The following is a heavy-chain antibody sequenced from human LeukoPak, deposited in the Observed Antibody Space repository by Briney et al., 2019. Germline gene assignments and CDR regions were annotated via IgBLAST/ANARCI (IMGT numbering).Heavy chain of an antibody. CDR1: GFTFSSYA. Sequence: PGGSLRLSCAATGFTFSSYAMSWVRQAPGKGLEWVSAISGSGGSTYYADSVKGRFTISRDNSKNTLYLQMNSLRAEDTAVYYCAKCHLVATITNFDYWGQGTLVTVSS. CDR3: AKCHLVATITNFDY. J-gene: IGHJ4*02. D-gene: IGHD5-12*01. CDR2: ISGSGGST. V-gene: IGHV3-23*01.